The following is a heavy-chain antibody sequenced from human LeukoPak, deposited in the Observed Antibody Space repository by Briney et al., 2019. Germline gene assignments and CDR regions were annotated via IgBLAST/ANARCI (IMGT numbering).Heavy chain of an antibody. CDR2: IYYSGST. CDR3: ARRYSSSSPLDY. CDR1: GGSISSSSYY. V-gene: IGHV4-39*01. D-gene: IGHD6-6*01. Sequence: SETLSLTCTVSGGSISSSSYYWGWVRQPPGQGREWIVSIYYSGSTYNNPSLKSRVTIAVDTSKNQFSLKLSSVTAADTAVYYCARRYSSSSPLDYWGQGTLVTVSS. J-gene: IGHJ4*02.